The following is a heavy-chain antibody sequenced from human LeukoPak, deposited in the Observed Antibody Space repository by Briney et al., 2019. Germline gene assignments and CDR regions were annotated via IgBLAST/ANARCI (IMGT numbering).Heavy chain of an antibody. J-gene: IGHJ4*02. V-gene: IGHV3-48*01. CDR2: ISSSSSTI. D-gene: IGHD3-16*02. CDR1: GFTFSSYS. CDR3: ARGDYDYVWRSYRLQYYFDY. Sequence: PGGSLSLSCAASGFTFSSYSMNWVRQAPGKGLEWVSYISSSSSTIYYADSVKGRFTISRDNAKNSLYLQMNSLRAEDTAVYYCARGDYDYVWRSYRLQYYFDYWGQGTLVTVSS.